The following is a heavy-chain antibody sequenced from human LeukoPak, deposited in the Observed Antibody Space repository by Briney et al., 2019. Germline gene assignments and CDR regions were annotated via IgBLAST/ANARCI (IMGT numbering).Heavy chain of an antibody. J-gene: IGHJ4*02. CDR2: KNPNSGNS. V-gene: IGHV1-8*01. CDR1: GYTFTDYD. Sequence: ASVKVSCKASGYTFTDYDINWVRQATGQGLEWMGYKNPNSGNSAYAQKFQGRVTITTDASITTAYMELSGLRSEDTALYYCAREGLDYWGQGTLVSVSS. CDR3: AREGLDY.